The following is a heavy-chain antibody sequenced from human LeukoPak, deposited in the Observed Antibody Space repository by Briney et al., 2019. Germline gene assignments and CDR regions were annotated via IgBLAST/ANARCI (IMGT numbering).Heavy chain of an antibody. CDR2: IDWDDTK. CDR1: GFSLSTSGMC. D-gene: IGHD3-10*01. V-gene: IGHV2-70*11. Sequence: SGPTLVNPTQTLTLTCTFSGFSLSTSGMCVSWIRQPPGKALEWLARIDWDDTKYYSTSLKTRLTISKDTSKNQVVLTMTNMDPVDTVTYYCARMWARGRAYYMDVWGKGTTVTISS. CDR3: ARMWARGRAYYMDV. J-gene: IGHJ6*03.